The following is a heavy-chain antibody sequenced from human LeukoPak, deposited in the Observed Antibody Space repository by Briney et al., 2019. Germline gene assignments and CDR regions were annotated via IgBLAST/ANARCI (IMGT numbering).Heavy chain of an antibody. CDR3: ARLTVTTTYSYYMDV. CDR1: GGSFSGYY. Sequence: SETMSLTCAVSGGSFSGYYWSWIRQPPGKGREWIGEKNHIGTTNYNPSLKSRVTISVDMSKNQVSLNLTSVTAADTAVYYCARLTVTTTYSYYMDVWGEGTTVTVSS. J-gene: IGHJ6*03. V-gene: IGHV4-34*01. CDR2: KNHIGTT. D-gene: IGHD4-17*01.